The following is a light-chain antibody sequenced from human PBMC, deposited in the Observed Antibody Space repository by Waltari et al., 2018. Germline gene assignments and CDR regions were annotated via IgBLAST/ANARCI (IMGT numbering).Light chain of an antibody. CDR1: QSVLYSSNNMNY. J-gene: IGKJ1*01. CDR3: QQYYSTPPA. Sequence: DIVVTQSPDSVAVSLGERATINCKSSQSVLYSSNNMNYLAWYQQKPGQPPRRLIYWASTRESGVPDRFSGSGSWTDFTLTINTLQAEDMAVYYGQQYYSTPPAFGQGTRVEI. CDR2: WAS. V-gene: IGKV4-1*01.